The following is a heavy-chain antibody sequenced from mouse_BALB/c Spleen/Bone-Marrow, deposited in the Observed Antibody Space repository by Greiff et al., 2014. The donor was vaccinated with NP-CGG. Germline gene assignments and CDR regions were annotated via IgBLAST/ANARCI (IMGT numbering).Heavy chain of an antibody. Sequence: EVQLQESGAELVKPGASVKLPCTASGFNIKNTYIHWVKQRPEQGLEWIGRIDPANVNTKYDPKFQGKATITADTSSNTAYLQLSSLTSEDTAVYYCATYYYGSSLFAYWGQGTLVTVSA. D-gene: IGHD1-1*01. V-gene: IGHV14-3*02. J-gene: IGHJ3*01. CDR3: ATYYYGSSLFAY. CDR1: GFNIKNTY. CDR2: IDPANVNT.